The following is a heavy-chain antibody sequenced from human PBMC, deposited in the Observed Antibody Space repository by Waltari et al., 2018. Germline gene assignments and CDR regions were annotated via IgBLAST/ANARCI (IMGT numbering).Heavy chain of an antibody. CDR3: AKDDSSCYLVLEYFQH. CDR1: GFTFSSYA. CDR2: ISGSGGTA. D-gene: IGHD3-22*01. J-gene: IGHJ1*01. Sequence: EVQLLESGGGLVQPGGSLRLSCAASGFTFSSYAMSWVRQAPGKGLEWVSAISGSGGTAYYANCVKGRFTMSSDNSKTTLYLQMNSLRAEDTAVYYCAKDDSSCYLVLEYFQHWGQGTLVTVSS. V-gene: IGHV3-23*01.